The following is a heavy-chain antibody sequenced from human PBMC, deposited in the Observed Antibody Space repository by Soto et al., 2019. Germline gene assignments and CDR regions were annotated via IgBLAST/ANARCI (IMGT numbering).Heavy chain of an antibody. D-gene: IGHD3-16*01. CDR2: IYNSGST. CDR1: GDSITNVHYY. J-gene: IGHJ4*02. Sequence: QVQLQESGPGLVEPSQTLSLTCSVSGDSITNVHYYFSWIRQTPGKGLEWIGHIYNSGSTYRNPSLESRVTISVDTSQNQFSLKLRSVTAADTAVYYCARGTSGDKVDSWGQGTLVTVSS. CDR3: ARGTSGDKVDS. V-gene: IGHV4-30-4*01.